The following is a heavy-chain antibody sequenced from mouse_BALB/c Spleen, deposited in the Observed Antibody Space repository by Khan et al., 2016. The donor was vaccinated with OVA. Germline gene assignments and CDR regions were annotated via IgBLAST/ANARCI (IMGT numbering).Heavy chain of an antibody. V-gene: IGHV1-7*01. CDR3: AASILFYYSMDY. D-gene: IGHD6-1*01. CDR1: GYTFTSYW. Sequence: QVQLQQSGAELAKPGASVKMSCKASGYTFTSYWMHWVKQRPGQGLEWIGYINPSTGYTEYNQTFKDKATLTTDKSSSTAYMQLRSLTSEDSAGYYCAASILFYYSMDYWGQGTSVTVSS. J-gene: IGHJ4*01. CDR2: INPSTGYT.